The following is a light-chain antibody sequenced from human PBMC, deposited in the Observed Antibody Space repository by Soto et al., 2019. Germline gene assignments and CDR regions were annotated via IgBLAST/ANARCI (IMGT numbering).Light chain of an antibody. J-gene: IGKJ4*01. CDR1: QSVSSSH. CDR3: QQYSGSPPLT. V-gene: IGKV3-20*01. Sequence: EIVLTQSPGTLSLSPGERATLSCRASQSVSSSHLAWYQQKPGQAPRLLIYGVTSRATGIPDRFSGSGSGTDFTLTISRLEPEDFAVYYCQQYSGSPPLTFGGGTKVEIK. CDR2: GVT.